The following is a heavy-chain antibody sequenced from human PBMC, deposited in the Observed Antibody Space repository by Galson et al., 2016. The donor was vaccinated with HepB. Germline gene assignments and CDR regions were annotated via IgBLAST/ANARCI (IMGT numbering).Heavy chain of an antibody. CDR2: IDAGGDT. J-gene: IGHJ2*01. CDR1: GFTFNTYD. Sequence: SLRLSCAASGFTFNTYDMHWVRQAAGKSPEWVSGIDAGGDTYYADSVRGRFSISRENARDPFSLQMNSLEAGDTAVYYCARTRLTTTAGTTWYFGLWGRGTHVIVSS. CDR3: ARTRLTTTAGTTWYFGL. V-gene: IGHV3-13*01. D-gene: IGHD1/OR15-1a*01.